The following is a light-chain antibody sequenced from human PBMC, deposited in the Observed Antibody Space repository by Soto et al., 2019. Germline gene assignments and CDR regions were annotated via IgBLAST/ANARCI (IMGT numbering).Light chain of an antibody. Sequence: QSVLTHPASVSGSPGQSITISCSGSSSDVGAYNSVSWYQQYPGKAPKIMIYDVSNRPSGVSNRFSGSKSGTTASLTISGLQAEDEADYYCSSYTSSSTLLFGPGTKVTVL. CDR3: SSYTSSSTLL. CDR1: SSDVGAYNS. V-gene: IGLV2-14*01. CDR2: DVS. J-gene: IGLJ1*01.